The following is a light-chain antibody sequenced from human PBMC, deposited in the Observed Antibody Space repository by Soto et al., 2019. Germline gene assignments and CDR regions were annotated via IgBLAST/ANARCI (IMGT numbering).Light chain of an antibody. Sequence: QSALTQPASVSGSPGQSITISCTGTSSDVGSYNFVSWYQQHPGKAPKLMIYDGTKGPSVDSNRFSGSKSGNTASLTISGLQAEDEADYYCCSYAGSRGVVFGGGTKVTVL. V-gene: IGLV2-23*01. CDR1: SSDVGSYNF. CDR2: DGT. J-gene: IGLJ2*01. CDR3: CSYAGSRGVV.